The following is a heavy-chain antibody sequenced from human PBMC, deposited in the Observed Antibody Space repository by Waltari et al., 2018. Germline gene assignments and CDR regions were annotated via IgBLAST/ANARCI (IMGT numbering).Heavy chain of an antibody. CDR1: GYSISSGYY. Sequence: QVQLQESGPGLVKPSETLSLTCAVSGYSISSGYYWGWIRQPPGKGLEWIGSIYHSGSTYYNPSLKSRVTISVDTSKNQFSLKLSSVTAADTAVYYCARVDVQQLKGEDYWGQGTLVTVSS. CDR2: IYHSGST. J-gene: IGHJ4*02. V-gene: IGHV4-38-2*01. CDR3: ARVDVQQLKGEDY. D-gene: IGHD6-13*01.